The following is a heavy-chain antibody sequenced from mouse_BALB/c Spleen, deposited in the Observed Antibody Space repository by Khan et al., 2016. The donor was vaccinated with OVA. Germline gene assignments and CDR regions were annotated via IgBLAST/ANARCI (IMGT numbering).Heavy chain of an antibody. CDR3: ARGNWQSYYFDY. J-gene: IGHJ2*01. D-gene: IGHD4-1*01. Sequence: EVQLQQSGPELGKPGASVKMSCKPSGYIFTNYVLHWVKQKPGQGLEWIGYINPYNGGTKYNEKFRGKATLASDKSSITAYLELSSLTLEDSEVYYCARGNWQSYYFDYWGLGTTLTLSS. CDR1: GYIFTNYV. V-gene: IGHV1S136*01. CDR2: INPYNGGT.